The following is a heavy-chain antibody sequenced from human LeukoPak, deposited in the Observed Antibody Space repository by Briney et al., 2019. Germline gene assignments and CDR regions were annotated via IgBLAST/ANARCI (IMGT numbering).Heavy chain of an antibody. Sequence: ASVKVSCKASGYTFTGYYMHWVRQAPGQGLEWMGWINPNSGGTNYAQKFQGRVTMTRNTSISTAYMELSSLRSEDTAVYYCARWSPSVGATLIGIDYWGQGTLVTVSS. CDR2: INPNSGGT. J-gene: IGHJ4*02. CDR3: ARWSPSVGATLIGIDY. CDR1: GYTFTGYY. D-gene: IGHD1-26*01. V-gene: IGHV1-2*02.